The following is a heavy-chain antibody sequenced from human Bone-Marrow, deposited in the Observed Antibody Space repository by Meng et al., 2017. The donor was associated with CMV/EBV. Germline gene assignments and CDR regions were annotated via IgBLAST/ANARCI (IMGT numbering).Heavy chain of an antibody. Sequence: GGSLRLSCAASGFTFSSYAMSWVRQAPGKGLEWVSAISGSGGSTYYADSVKGRFTISRDNSKNTLYLQMNSLRAEDTAVYYCAKGVEYSSSSGAFDIWGQGTMVPSPQ. CDR1: GFTFSSYA. D-gene: IGHD6-6*01. V-gene: IGHV3-23*01. CDR3: AKGVEYSSSSGAFDI. CDR2: ISGSGGST. J-gene: IGHJ3*02.